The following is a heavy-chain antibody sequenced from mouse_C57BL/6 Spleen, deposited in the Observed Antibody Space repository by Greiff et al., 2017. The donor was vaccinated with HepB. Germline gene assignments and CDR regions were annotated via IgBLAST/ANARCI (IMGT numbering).Heavy chain of an antibody. CDR3: ARDDYDAWFAY. J-gene: IGHJ3*01. D-gene: IGHD2-4*01. CDR2: IDPEDGET. Sequence: EVQLQQSGAELVKPGASVKLSCTASGFNINDYYMHWVKQRTEQGLEWIGRIDPEDGETKYAPKFQGKATMTADTSSNTAYLQLSSLTSEDTAVYYCARDDYDAWFAYWGQGTLVTVSA. V-gene: IGHV14-2*01. CDR1: GFNINDYY.